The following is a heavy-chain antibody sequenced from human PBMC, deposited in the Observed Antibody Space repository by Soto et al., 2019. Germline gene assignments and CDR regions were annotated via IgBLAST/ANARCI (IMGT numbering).Heavy chain of an antibody. Sequence: QLQLQESGPGLVKPSETLSLTCTVSGGSISSSSYYWGWIRQPPGKGLEWIGSIYYSGSTYYNPSLKSRVTISVHTSKNQFSLKLSSVTAADTAVYYCATGYCSSTSCSYPYYYYGMDVWGQGTTVTVSS. CDR1: GGSISSSSYY. V-gene: IGHV4-39*07. CDR3: ATGYCSSTSCSYPYYYYGMDV. CDR2: IYYSGST. J-gene: IGHJ6*02. D-gene: IGHD2-2*01.